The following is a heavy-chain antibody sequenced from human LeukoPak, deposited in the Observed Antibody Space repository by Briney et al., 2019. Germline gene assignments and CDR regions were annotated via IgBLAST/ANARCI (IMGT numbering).Heavy chain of an antibody. CDR2: INHSGSI. V-gene: IGHV4-34*01. D-gene: IGHD2-2*02. J-gene: IGHJ6*03. CDR1: GVSFSGYY. CDR3: ARLIVVVPAAIQLRYYYYYYMDV. Sequence: SETLSLTCAVYGVSFSGYYWSWLRQPPGKGLEGVGEINHSGSINYNPSLKSRVTISVDTSKNQFSLKLSSVTAADTAVYYCARLIVVVPAAIQLRYYYYYYMDVWGKGTTVTVSS.